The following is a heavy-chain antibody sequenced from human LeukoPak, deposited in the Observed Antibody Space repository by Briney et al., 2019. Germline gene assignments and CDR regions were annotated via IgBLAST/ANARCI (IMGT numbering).Heavy chain of an antibody. CDR1: GFTFSSYP. J-gene: IGHJ4*02. CDR2: ISGSGGST. D-gene: IGHD3-10*01. Sequence: GGSLRLSCAASGFTFSSYPMSWVRQAPGKGLEWVSDISGSGGSTYYADSVKGRFTISRDNSKNTLYLQMNSLRAEDTAVYYCAKSEGYGSGSSYYFDYWGQGTLVTVSS. CDR3: AKSEGYGSGSSYYFDY. V-gene: IGHV3-23*01.